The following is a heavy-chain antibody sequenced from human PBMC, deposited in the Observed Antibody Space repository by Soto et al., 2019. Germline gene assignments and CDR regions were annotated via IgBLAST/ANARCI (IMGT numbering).Heavy chain of an antibody. D-gene: IGHD1-20*01. CDR3: ARASMYIWNDH. V-gene: IGHV1-8*02. J-gene: IGHJ5*02. CDR1: GYTFTTYD. Sequence: QVQLVQSGAKVKRPGASVKVSCEASGYTFTTYDINWVRQASGQGLEWMGCVNPSSGNTVYAQKFHGRVTMTRDTSISTAYMELSSLKSDDTAIYYCARASMYIWNDHWGQGTLVTVSS. CDR2: VNPSSGNT.